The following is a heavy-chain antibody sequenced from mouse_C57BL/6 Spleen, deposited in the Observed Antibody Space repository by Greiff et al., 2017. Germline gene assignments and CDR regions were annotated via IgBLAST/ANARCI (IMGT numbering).Heavy chain of an antibody. D-gene: IGHD1-1*01. J-gene: IGHJ1*03. Sequence: VQLQQSGPELVKPGASVKISCKASGYTFTDYYMNWVKQSHGKSLEWIGDINPNNGGTSYNQKFKGKATLTVDKSSSTAYMELRSLTSEDAAVYYCARGEYYGSNHGYYDVWGTGTTVTVST. V-gene: IGHV1-26*01. CDR3: ARGEYYGSNHGYYDV. CDR1: GYTFTDYY. CDR2: INPNNGGT.